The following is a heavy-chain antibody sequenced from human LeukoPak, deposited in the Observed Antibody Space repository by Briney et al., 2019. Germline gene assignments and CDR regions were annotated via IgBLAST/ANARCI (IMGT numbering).Heavy chain of an antibody. Sequence: PGGSLRLSCAASGFTVSSNDMSWVRQAPGKGLEWVSAISGSGGSTYYADSVKGRFTISRDNSKNTLYLQMNSLRAEDTAVYYCAKGIVGGTGFDYWGQGTLVTVSS. D-gene: IGHD1-26*01. V-gene: IGHV3-23*01. CDR2: ISGSGGST. J-gene: IGHJ4*02. CDR1: GFTVSSND. CDR3: AKGIVGGTGFDY.